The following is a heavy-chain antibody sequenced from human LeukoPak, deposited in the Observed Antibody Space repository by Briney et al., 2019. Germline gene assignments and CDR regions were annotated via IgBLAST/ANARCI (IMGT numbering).Heavy chain of an antibody. D-gene: IGHD6-13*01. J-gene: IGHJ5*02. V-gene: IGHV3-23*01. Sequence: PGGSLRLSCEASGFTFSNYAMSWVRQAPGKGLEWVSGICGHGISIYYADSVKGRFTISRDNSKNTLYLQMNSLRAEDTAVYYCAKSMIAAAGGPEFDPWGQGTLVTVSS. CDR3: AKSMIAAAGGPEFDP. CDR1: GFTFSNYA. CDR2: ICGHGISI.